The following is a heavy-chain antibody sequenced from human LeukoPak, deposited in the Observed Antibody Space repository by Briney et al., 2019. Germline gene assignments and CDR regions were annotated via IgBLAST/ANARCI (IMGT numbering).Heavy chain of an antibody. V-gene: IGHV3-23*01. Sequence: GGSLGLSCAASGFTFSSYAMSWVRQAPGKGLEWVSGISGSGDNTYYADSVEGRFTISRDNSKNTLYVQVNSLGTEDTAAYYCAKGSYYDSSGSFYFDYWGQGTLVTVSS. D-gene: IGHD3-22*01. J-gene: IGHJ4*02. CDR2: ISGSGDNT. CDR3: AKGSYYDSSGSFYFDY. CDR1: GFTFSSYA.